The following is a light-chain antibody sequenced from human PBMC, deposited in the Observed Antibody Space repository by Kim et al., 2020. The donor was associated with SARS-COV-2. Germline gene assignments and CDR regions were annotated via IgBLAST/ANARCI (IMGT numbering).Light chain of an antibody. CDR3: QQYSILPFS. V-gene: IGKV1-33*01. CDR2: DVS. J-gene: IGKJ2*01. CDR1: QDIREY. Sequence: DIQLTQSPSSLSTSVGDRVTITCQASQDIREYLNCYQQKPGKATKLLIYDVSNLLRGVPSRFSGSGSETDFTLTISSLQPDDFATYFCQQYSILPFSFGQGPKLEI.